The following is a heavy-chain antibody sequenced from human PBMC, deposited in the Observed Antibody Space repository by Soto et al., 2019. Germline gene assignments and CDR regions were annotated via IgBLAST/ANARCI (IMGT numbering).Heavy chain of an antibody. CDR2: IYSGGST. CDR3: ARDPWAADY. Sequence: QPGGSLRLSCAASGFTVSTKYMSWVRQAPGKGLEWVSVIYSGGSTFYADSVRGRFTISRDNSKNTENLQMNSLRAEDTAVYYCARDPWAADYWGQGTLVTVSS. CDR1: GFTVSTKY. J-gene: IGHJ4*02. V-gene: IGHV3-66*01. D-gene: IGHD3-16*01.